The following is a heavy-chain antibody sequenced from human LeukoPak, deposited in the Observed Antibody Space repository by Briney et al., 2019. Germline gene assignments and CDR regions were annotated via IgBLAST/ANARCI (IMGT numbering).Heavy chain of an antibody. Sequence: GASVKVSCKASGYTFTGYYMHWVRQAPGQGLEWMGRIIPILGIANYAQKFQGRVTITADKSTSTAYMELSSLRSEDTAVYYCARVDPSGYDFWSGYHDYWGQGTLVTVSS. CDR2: IIPILGIA. CDR1: GYTFTGYY. V-gene: IGHV1-69*04. D-gene: IGHD3-3*01. CDR3: ARVDPSGYDFWSGYHDY. J-gene: IGHJ4*02.